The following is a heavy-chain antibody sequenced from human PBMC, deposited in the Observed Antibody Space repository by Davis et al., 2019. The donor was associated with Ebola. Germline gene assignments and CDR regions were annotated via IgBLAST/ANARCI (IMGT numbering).Heavy chain of an antibody. CDR3: ASVAPAAGRFDP. CDR2: IYYSGST. V-gene: IGHV4-39*01. CDR1: GGSISSSSYY. Sequence: MPSEPLSLTCTVSGGSISSSSYYWGWIRQPPGKGLEWIGSIYYSGSTYYNPSLKSRVTISVDTSKNQFSLKLSSVTAADTAVYYCASVAPAAGRFDPWGQGTLVTVSS. D-gene: IGHD2-2*01. J-gene: IGHJ5*02.